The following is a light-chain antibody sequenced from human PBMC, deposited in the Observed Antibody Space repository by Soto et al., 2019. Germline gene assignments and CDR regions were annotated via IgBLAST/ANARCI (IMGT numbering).Light chain of an antibody. CDR1: SSDVGAYNL. Sequence: QSALTQPASVSGSPGQSITISCTGTSSDVGAYNLVSWYQHHPGKAPKLLIFEGSKRPSGVSNRFSGSKSGNTASLTISGLQAEDEADYHCCSYGGFSTFVVFGGGTKVTV. CDR3: CSYGGFSTFVV. CDR2: EGS. V-gene: IGLV2-23*03. J-gene: IGLJ2*01.